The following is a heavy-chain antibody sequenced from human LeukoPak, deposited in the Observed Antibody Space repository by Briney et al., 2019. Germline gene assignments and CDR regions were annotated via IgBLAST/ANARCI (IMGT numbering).Heavy chain of an antibody. V-gene: IGHV5-51*01. D-gene: IGHD4-11*01. CDR1: GYSFTSYW. J-gene: IGHJ4*02. CDR2: IYPGDSDT. CDR3: ARLGDYSKDYYFDY. Sequence: GESLKISCNGSGYSFTSYWIGWVRQMPGKGLEWMGIIYPGDSDTRYSPSFQGQVTIPVDKSISTAYLQWSSLKASDTAMYYCARLGDYSKDYYFDYWGQGTLVTVSS.